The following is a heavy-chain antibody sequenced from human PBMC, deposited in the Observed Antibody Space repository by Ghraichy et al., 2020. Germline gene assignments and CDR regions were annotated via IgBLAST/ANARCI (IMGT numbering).Heavy chain of an antibody. D-gene: IGHD3-9*01. CDR3: ATRSRRFDSLTGYYFDY. CDR1: GDSISSSSYF. J-gene: IGHJ4*02. V-gene: IGHV4-39*01. CDR2: LYYSGST. Sequence: SETLSLTCTVSGDSISSSSYFWGWIRQPPGKGLEWVGSLYYSGSTYYNPSLESRVTISVDTSKNQFSLKLSSVTAADTAIYYCATRSRRFDSLTGYYFDYWGQGSLVTVSS.